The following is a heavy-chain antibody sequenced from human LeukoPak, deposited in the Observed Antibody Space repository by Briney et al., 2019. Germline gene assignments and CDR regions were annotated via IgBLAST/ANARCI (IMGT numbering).Heavy chain of an antibody. V-gene: IGHV1-18*01. D-gene: IGHD3-22*01. J-gene: IGHJ4*02. Sequence: ASVKVSCKASGYTFTSYGISWVRQAPGQGLEWMGWISAYNGNTNYAQKLQGRFTMTTDTSTSTAYMELRSLRSDDTAVYYCARDIPLLFRYYYDSSGYKPFDYWGQGTLVTVSS. CDR1: GYTFTSYG. CDR2: ISAYNGNT. CDR3: ARDIPLLFRYYYDSSGYKPFDY.